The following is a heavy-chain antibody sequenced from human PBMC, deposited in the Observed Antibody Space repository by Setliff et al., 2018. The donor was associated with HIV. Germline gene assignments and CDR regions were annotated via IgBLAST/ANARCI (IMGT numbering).Heavy chain of an antibody. D-gene: IGHD6-13*01. CDR1: GFTLRTHS. Sequence: GGSLRLSCAASGFTLRTHSMNWVRQAPGKGLEWVSYISSTGSLIFYADSVKGRFTISRDNAKNSLYLQMNSLRAEDTAVYYCARGFTAAAGPTGYWGQGTLVTVSS. V-gene: IGHV3-48*04. J-gene: IGHJ4*02. CDR3: ARGFTAAAGPTGY. CDR2: ISSTGSLI.